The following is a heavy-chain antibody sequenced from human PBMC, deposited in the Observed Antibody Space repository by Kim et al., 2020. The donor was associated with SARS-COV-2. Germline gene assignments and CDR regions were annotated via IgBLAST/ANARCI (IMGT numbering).Heavy chain of an antibody. J-gene: IGHJ4*02. V-gene: IGHV1-69*01. Sequence: FQGRVTITADASTSTAYMELSSLRSEDTAVYYCARTYYYDSSGYYLDYWGQGTLVTVSS. CDR3: ARTYYYDSSGYYLDY. D-gene: IGHD3-22*01.